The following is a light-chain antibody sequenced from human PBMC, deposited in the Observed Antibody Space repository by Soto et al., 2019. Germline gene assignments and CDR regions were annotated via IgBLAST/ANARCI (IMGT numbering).Light chain of an antibody. CDR1: SGDVGAYDR. V-gene: IGLV2-11*01. CDR2: DVT. Sequence: QSALTQPRSVSGPPGQSVTISCTGTSGDVGAYDRVSWYQHHPTKAPKLIIYDVTNRPSGVPYRFSGSKSGSTASLTISGLQAEDEADYYCCSHAGGSSWVFGGGTKLTVL. CDR3: CSHAGGSSWV. J-gene: IGLJ3*02.